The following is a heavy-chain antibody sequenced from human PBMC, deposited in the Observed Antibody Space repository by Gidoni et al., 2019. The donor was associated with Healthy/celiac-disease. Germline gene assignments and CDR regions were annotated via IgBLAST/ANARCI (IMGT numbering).Heavy chain of an antibody. Sequence: EVQLVESGGGVVKPGGSLRLSCAASGFPFSSYSMNWVRQAPGKGLEWVSSISSSSSYIYYADSVKGRFTISRDNAKNSLYLQMNSLRAEDTAVYYCARDVEGWFDPWGQGTLVTVSS. CDR1: GFPFSSYS. CDR2: ISSSSSYI. V-gene: IGHV3-21*01. CDR3: ARDVEGWFDP. J-gene: IGHJ5*02.